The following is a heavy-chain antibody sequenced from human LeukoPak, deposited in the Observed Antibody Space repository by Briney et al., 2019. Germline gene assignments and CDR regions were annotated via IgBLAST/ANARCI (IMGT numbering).Heavy chain of an antibody. D-gene: IGHD2-2*02. V-gene: IGHV4-34*01. CDR2: INHSGST. J-gene: IGHJ6*03. Sequence: SETLSLTCAVYGGSFSGYYWSWIRQPPAKGLEWIGEINHSGSTNYNPSRKSRVTISVDTSTNQSSLKLSSVTAADTAVYYRARGRSRYCSSTSCYTEDYYYYYMDVWGKGTTVTASS. CDR1: GGSFSGYY. CDR3: ARGRSRYCSSTSCYTEDYYYYYMDV.